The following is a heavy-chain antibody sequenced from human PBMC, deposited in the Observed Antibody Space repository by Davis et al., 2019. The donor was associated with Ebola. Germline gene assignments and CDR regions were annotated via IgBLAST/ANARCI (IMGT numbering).Heavy chain of an antibody. CDR2: IRYDGSNK. D-gene: IGHD6-19*01. CDR1: GFTFSSYG. J-gene: IGHJ4*02. Sequence: GESLKISCAASGFTFSSYGMHWVRQAPGKGLEWVAFIRYDGSNKYYADSVKGRFTISRDDSKNTVFLQMNSLGVEDTAVYHCAKGTNRIAVAGMGPNNWGPGTLVTVSS. CDR3: AKGTNRIAVAGMGPNN. V-gene: IGHV3-30*02.